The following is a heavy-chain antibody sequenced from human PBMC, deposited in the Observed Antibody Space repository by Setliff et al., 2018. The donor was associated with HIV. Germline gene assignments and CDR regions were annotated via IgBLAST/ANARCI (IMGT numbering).Heavy chain of an antibody. CDR3: ARIVRWELVATSTFFYYYMDV. J-gene: IGHJ6*03. CDR2: IYYSGRT. D-gene: IGHD1-26*01. CDR1: GGSITTSSYY. Sequence: SETLSLTCTVSGGSITTSSYYWGWIRQPPGKGLEWIGSIYYSGRTYYNPSLKSRVTISVDTSKNQFSLKLSSVTAADTAVYYCARIVRWELVATSTFFYYYMDVWGKGTTVTVSS. V-gene: IGHV4-39*01.